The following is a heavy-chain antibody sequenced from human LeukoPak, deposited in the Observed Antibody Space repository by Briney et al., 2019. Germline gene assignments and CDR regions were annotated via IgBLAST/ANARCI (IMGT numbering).Heavy chain of an antibody. CDR3: ARDRGGYYRPLSFDY. J-gene: IGHJ4*02. D-gene: IGHD3-16*01. V-gene: IGHV3-73*01. Sequence: GGSLRLSCAASGFTFSGSAMHWVRQASGKGLEWVGRIRSKANSYATAYAASVKGRFTISRDDSKNTAYLQMNSLRAEDTAVYYCARDRGGYYRPLSFDYWGQGTLVTVSS. CDR2: IRSKANSYAT. CDR1: GFTFSGSA.